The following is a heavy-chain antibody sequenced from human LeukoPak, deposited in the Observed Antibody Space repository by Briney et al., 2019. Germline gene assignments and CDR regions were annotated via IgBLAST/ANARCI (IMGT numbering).Heavy chain of an antibody. V-gene: IGHV4-34*01. CDR3: ASFSGYYPTYYFDY. CDR1: GGSVSDFY. Sequence: SETLSLTCAVSGGSVSDFYWSWIRQPPGKGLEWLGEINHSGTTNYNPSLKSRLTMSVDTSQNHFSLRLSSVTAADTAVYYCASFSGYYPTYYFDYWGQGTLVTVSS. J-gene: IGHJ4*02. CDR2: INHSGTT. D-gene: IGHD3-22*01.